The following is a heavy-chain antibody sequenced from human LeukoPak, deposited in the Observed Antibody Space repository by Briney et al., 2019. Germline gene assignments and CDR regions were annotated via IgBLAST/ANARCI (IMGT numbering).Heavy chain of an antibody. CDR1: GFTFDDYA. CDR3: GRLVVGTKYFDS. D-gene: IGHD2-15*01. Sequence: GGSLRLSCAASGFTFDDYAMHWVRQAPGKGLEWVANIKQDGSEKYYVDSVKGRFTISRDNAKNSLYLQMNSLRAEDTAVYYCGRLVVGTKYFDSWGQGTLVTVSS. V-gene: IGHV3-7*01. CDR2: IKQDGSEK. J-gene: IGHJ4*02.